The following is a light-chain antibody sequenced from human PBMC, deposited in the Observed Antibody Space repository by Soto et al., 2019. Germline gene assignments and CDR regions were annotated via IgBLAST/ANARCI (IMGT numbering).Light chain of an antibody. CDR1: SSDVGGSNY. CDR3: SSYTSSSLYV. V-gene: IGLV2-14*01. Sequence: QSVLTQPASVSGSPGQSITNSCTGTSSDVGGSNYVSWYQQLPGKAPKLMIYDVSDRPSGVSNRFSGSKSGNTASLTISGLQAEDEADYYCSSYTSSSLYVFGTGTKLTVL. CDR2: DVS. J-gene: IGLJ1*01.